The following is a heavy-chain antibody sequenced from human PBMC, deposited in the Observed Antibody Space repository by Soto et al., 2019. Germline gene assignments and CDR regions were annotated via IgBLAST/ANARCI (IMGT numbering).Heavy chain of an antibody. CDR1: GGSISSSSYY. J-gene: IGHJ4*02. Sequence: ETLSVTCTVSGGSISSSSYYWGWIRQPPGKGLEWIGSIYYSGSTYYNPSLKSRVTISVDTSKNQFSLKLSSVTAADTAVYYCARSSVSGKVFDYCGQVTLLAVCS. CDR2: IYYSGST. D-gene: IGHD6-19*01. V-gene: IGHV4-39*01. CDR3: ARSSVSGKVFDY.